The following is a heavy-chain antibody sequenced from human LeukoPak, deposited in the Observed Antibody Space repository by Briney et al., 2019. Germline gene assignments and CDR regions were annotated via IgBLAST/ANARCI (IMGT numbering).Heavy chain of an antibody. D-gene: IGHD5-12*01. J-gene: IGHJ6*02. Sequence: GPSLRLSCAAAGFTFTTYNTNWVRQAPGEGLEWVSYISGSGSTIYYADSVKGRFTISRDNAKNSLYLQMNSLRAEDTAVYYCAGERIVATTQHYYYFGMDVWGQGTTVTVSS. CDR2: ISGSGSTI. CDR1: GFTFTTYN. CDR3: AGERIVATTQHYYYFGMDV. V-gene: IGHV3-48*04.